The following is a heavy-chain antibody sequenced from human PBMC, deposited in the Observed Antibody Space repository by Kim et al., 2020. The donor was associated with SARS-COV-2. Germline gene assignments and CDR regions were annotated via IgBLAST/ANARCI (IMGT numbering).Heavy chain of an antibody. D-gene: IGHD4-17*01. CDR3: ARGRGGTTVVTLGLGYYYYYGMDV. Sequence: SETLSLTCAVYGGSFSGYYWSWIRQPPGKGLEWIGEINHSGSTNYNPSLKSRVTISVDTSKNQFSLKLSSVTAADPAVYYCARGRGGTTVVTLGLGYYYYYGMDVWGQGTTVTVSS. J-gene: IGHJ6*02. CDR2: INHSGST. V-gene: IGHV4-34*01. CDR1: GGSFSGYY.